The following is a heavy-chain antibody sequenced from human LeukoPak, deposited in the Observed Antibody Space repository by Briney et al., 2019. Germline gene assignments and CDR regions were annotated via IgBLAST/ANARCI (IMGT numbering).Heavy chain of an antibody. CDR2: IIPILGIA. D-gene: IGHD3-22*01. CDR3: ARGGPGVYYDSGGYYRIDAFDI. V-gene: IGHV1-69*04. Sequence: ASVKVSCKASGGTFSSYAISWVRQAPGQGLEWMGRIIPILGIANYAQKFQGRVTITADKSTSTAYMELSSLRSEDTAVYYCARGGPGVYYDSGGYYRIDAFDIGGKGQWSPSLQ. CDR1: GGTFSSYA. J-gene: IGHJ3*02.